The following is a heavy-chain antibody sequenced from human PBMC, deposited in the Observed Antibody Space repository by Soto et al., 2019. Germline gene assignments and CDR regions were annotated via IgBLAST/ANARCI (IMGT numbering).Heavy chain of an antibody. J-gene: IGHJ4*02. CDR1: GFTFSSYS. Sequence: EVQLVESGGGLVKPGGSLRLSCAASGFTFSSYSMNWVRQAPGKGLEWVSSISSTSTYIYYAGSLKGRFTISRDNAKNSLYLHMNSLSAEDTAVYFCARDPVVVVAAHYFDYWGQGTLVTVSS. CDR3: ARDPVVVVAAHYFDY. V-gene: IGHV3-21*01. D-gene: IGHD2-15*01. CDR2: ISSTSTYI.